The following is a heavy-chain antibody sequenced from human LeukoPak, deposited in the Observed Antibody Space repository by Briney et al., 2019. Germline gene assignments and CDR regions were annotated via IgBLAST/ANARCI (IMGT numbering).Heavy chain of an antibody. CDR3: AKDGIFGEFLLDAFDI. D-gene: IGHD3-10*01. CDR2: IRYARSNK. Sequence: GGSLRLSCAASGFTFSDHYMHWVRQAPGKGLEWVAFIRYARSNKYYADSVKGRFTISKDNSKNTLYLQMNSLRAEDTAVYYCAKDGIFGEFLLDAFDIWGQGTMVTVSS. CDR1: GFTFSDHY. V-gene: IGHV3-30*02. J-gene: IGHJ3*02.